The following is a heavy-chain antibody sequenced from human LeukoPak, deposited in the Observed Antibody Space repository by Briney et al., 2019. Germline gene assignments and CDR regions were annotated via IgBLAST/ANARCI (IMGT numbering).Heavy chain of an antibody. CDR1: GYTFTDSY. Sequence: GASVKVSCKASGYTFTDSYIHWVRQAPGQGLEWMGWVNPNSGDTNYAQKFQDRVTMTRDTSISTAYMELSRLRSDDTAVYYCARGGIQLWFLFDYWGQGTLVTVSS. CDR2: VNPNSGDT. D-gene: IGHD5-18*01. V-gene: IGHV1-2*02. CDR3: ARGGIQLWFLFDY. J-gene: IGHJ4*02.